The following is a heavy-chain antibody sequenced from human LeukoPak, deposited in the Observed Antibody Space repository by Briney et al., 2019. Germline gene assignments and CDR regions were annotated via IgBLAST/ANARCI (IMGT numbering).Heavy chain of an antibody. CDR2: INWNGGST. V-gene: IGHV3-20*01. D-gene: IGHD6-13*01. CDR1: GFTFDDYG. CDR3: ARLRYSSSWNYYYYYYYMDV. Sequence: GGSLRLSCAASGFTFDDYGMSWVRQAPGKGLEWVSGINWNGGSTGYADSVKGRFTISRDNAKNSLYLQMNSLRAEDTALYHCARLRYSSSWNYYYYYYYMDVWGEGTTVTISS. J-gene: IGHJ6*03.